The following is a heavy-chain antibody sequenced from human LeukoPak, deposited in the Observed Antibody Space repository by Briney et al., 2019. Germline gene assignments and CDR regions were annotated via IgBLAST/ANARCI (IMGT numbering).Heavy chain of an antibody. Sequence: PSETLSLTCAVYGGSFSGYYWSWIRQPPGKGLEWIGEINHSGSTNYNPSLKSRVTISVATSKNQFSLKLSSVTAADTAVYYCARGVASSGWYRYWGQGTLVTVSS. V-gene: IGHV4-34*01. CDR3: ARGVASSGWYRY. J-gene: IGHJ4*02. CDR2: INHSGST. CDR1: GGSFSGYY. D-gene: IGHD6-19*01.